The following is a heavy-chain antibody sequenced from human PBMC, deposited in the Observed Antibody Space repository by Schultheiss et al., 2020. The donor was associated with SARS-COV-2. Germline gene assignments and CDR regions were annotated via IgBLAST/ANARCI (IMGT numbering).Heavy chain of an antibody. J-gene: IGHJ5*02. CDR3: ARAEGSDDPFDP. CDR1: GFTFSNYG. V-gene: IGHV3-30*03. Sequence: GGSLRLSCAASGFTFSNYGMNWVRQAPGRGMEWVAVISYDGSNKYYADSVKGRFIISRDNSKNTLYLQMNSLRAEDTAVYYCARAEGSDDPFDPWGQGTLVTVSS. D-gene: IGHD1-1*01. CDR2: ISYDGSNK.